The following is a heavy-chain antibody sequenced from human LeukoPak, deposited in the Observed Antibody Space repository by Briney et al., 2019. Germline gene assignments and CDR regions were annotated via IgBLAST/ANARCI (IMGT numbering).Heavy chain of an antibody. CDR3: ARRGYYDSSGHDDAFDI. Sequence: GGSLRLSCAASGFTFSSYGMHWVRQAPGKGLEWVANIKQDGSEKYYVDSVKGRFTISRDNAKNSLYLQMNSLRAEDTAVYYCARRGYYDSSGHDDAFDIWGQGTMVTVSS. CDR1: GFTFSSYG. CDR2: IKQDGSEK. J-gene: IGHJ3*02. D-gene: IGHD3-22*01. V-gene: IGHV3-7*01.